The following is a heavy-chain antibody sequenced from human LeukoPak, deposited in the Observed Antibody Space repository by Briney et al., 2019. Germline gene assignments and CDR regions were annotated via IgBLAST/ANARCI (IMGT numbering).Heavy chain of an antibody. J-gene: IGHJ4*02. CDR1: GGSISSYY. CDR2: ISGSGGST. Sequence: PSETLSLTCTVSGGSISSYYWSWIRQPPGKGLEWVSAISGSGGSTYYADSVKGRFTISRDNSKNTLYLQMNSLRAEDTAVYYCAKVVAAASPSDYWGQGTLVTVSS. CDR3: AKVVAAASPSDY. V-gene: IGHV3-23*01. D-gene: IGHD6-13*01.